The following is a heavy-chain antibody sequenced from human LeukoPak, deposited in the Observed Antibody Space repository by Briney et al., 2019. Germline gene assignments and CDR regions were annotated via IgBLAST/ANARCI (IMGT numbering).Heavy chain of an antibody. D-gene: IGHD2-2*01. Sequence: PSETLSPTCAVSGYSISSGYYWGWIRQPPGQGLEWIGSIYHSGSTYYNPSLKSRVTISVDTSKNQFSLKLSSVTAADTAVYYCATVVPAAKGDWYFDLWGRGTLVTVSS. J-gene: IGHJ2*01. CDR1: GYSISSGYY. CDR3: ATVVPAAKGDWYFDL. V-gene: IGHV4-38-2*01. CDR2: IYHSGST.